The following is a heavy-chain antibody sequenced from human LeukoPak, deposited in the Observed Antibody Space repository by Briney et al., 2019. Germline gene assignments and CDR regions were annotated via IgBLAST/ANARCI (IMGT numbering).Heavy chain of an antibody. V-gene: IGHV4-61*10. CDR3: ARADQPWLGAYYYYYMDV. D-gene: IGHD5-18*01. CDR2: IYYSGST. CDR1: GGSISGSSYY. Sequence: SETLSLTRTVSGGSISGSSYYWNWIRQPAGKGLEWIGYIYYSGSTNYNPSLKSRVTISVDTSKNQFSLKLSSVTAADTAVYYCARADQPWLGAYYYYYMDVWGKGTTVTVSS. J-gene: IGHJ6*03.